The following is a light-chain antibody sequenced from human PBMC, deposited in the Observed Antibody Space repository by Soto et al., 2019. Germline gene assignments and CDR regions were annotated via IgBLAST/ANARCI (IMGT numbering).Light chain of an antibody. CDR3: LLYYNTARV. J-gene: IGLJ2*01. V-gene: IGLV8-61*01. CDR2: STY. Sequence: QTVVTQEPPFSVSPGETVTLTCGLTSGSVSMSNYPSWFQQTPGQPPRTLIHSTYTRPSGVPDRFSGSILGDKAALTITGAQADDESDYYCLLYYNTARVFGGGTKLTVL. CDR1: SGSVSMSNY.